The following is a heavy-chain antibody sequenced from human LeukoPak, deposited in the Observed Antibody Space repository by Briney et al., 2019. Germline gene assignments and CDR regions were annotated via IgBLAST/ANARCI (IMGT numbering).Heavy chain of an antibody. D-gene: IGHD6-13*01. V-gene: IGHV4-39*01. Sequence: SETLSLTCTVSGGSIRSSYYYWGWIRQPPGKGLEWIGSIYYSGSTYYNPSLKSRVTISVDTSKNQFSLKLSSVTAADTAVYYCARGYTPFDYWGQGTLVTVSS. J-gene: IGHJ4*02. CDR2: IYYSGST. CDR1: GGSIRSSYYY. CDR3: ARGYTPFDY.